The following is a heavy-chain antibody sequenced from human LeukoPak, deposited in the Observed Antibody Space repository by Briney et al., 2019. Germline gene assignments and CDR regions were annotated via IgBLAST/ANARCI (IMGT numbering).Heavy chain of an antibody. CDR1: GYRFISYW. J-gene: IGHJ5*02. Sequence: GESLKISCKGSGYRFISYWISWVGQMPGKGLEGMGRIVPSESYTIYSPSFQGHDTISADKSISTAYLQWSSLKASDTAMYYCARRNNWFDPWGQGTLVTVSS. V-gene: IGHV5-10-1*01. CDR2: IVPSESYT. CDR3: ARRNNWFDP.